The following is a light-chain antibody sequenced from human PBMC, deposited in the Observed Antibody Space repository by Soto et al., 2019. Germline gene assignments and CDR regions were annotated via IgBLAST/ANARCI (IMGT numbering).Light chain of an antibody. J-gene: IGKJ4*01. CDR2: DAS. V-gene: IGKV3-11*01. CDR1: QSVGVS. CDR3: QQRSTWPSLLT. Sequence: EIVLTQSPATLSLSPGERATLSCRASQSVGVSLAWYQQKPGQAPRLLIYDASNRAIGIPDRFMGSGSGTDFNLTISSPEPEDFAVYYCQQRSTWPSLLTFGGGTKVEIK.